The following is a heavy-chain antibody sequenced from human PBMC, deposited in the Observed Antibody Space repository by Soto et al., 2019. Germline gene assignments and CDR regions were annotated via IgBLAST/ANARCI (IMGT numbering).Heavy chain of an antibody. CDR1: GGSTSSGGYS. D-gene: IGHD3-9*01. Sequence: SRKRDVSGGSTSSGGYSWIWIGQHPGQVLEWIGYIYYSGISYYDPSLKSRVTISVDTSKNQFSLKLSSVTAADTAVYYCARDPFPLGYIDWQPPWGNGNMV. J-gene: IGHJ5*02. V-gene: IGHV4-31*11. CDR2: IYYSGIS. CDR3: ARDPFPLGYIDWQPP.